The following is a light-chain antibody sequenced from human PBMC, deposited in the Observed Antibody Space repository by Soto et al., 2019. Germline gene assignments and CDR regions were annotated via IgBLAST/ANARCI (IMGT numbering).Light chain of an antibody. CDR1: SSDVGAYNY. V-gene: IGLV2-8*01. Sequence: QSVLTQPPSASGSPGQSVTISCTGTSSDVGAYNYVSWYQQHPGKAPKLMIYEVTKRPSGVPDRFSGSKSGNTASLTVSGLQAEDEADYYCSSYAGSTLYVFGTGTKATVL. J-gene: IGLJ1*01. CDR2: EVT. CDR3: SSYAGSTLYV.